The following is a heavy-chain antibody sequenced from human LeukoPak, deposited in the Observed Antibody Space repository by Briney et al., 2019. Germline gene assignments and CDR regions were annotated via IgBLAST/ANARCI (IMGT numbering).Heavy chain of an antibody. CDR3: ARVITGSTYGQFDY. V-gene: IGHV3-33*01. CDR1: GFTFSSFG. J-gene: IGHJ4*02. D-gene: IGHD5-18*01. Sequence: GGSLRLSCAASGFTFSSFGVHWVRQPPGKGLEWVAVIWYDGSNKYYADSVKGRFTISRDNSKNTLFLQMNSLRAEDTAVYYCARVITGSTYGQFDYWGQGALATVSS. CDR2: IWYDGSNK.